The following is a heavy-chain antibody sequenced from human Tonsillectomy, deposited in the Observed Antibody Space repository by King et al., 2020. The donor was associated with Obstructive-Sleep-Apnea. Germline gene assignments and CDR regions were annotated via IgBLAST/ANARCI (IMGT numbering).Heavy chain of an antibody. D-gene: IGHD3-10*01. CDR3: TRDRGAYYYGMAD. J-gene: IGHJ6*02. CDR2: ISSSSSYI. V-gene: IGHV3-21*01. Sequence: VQLVESGGGLVKPGGSLRLSCAASALTFSTDTMNWVRQAPGKGLEWVSSISSSSSYIYYADSVKGRFTISRYNAKNSLYLQMNSLRAEDTAVYYCTRDRGAYYYGMADWGQGTTVTVSS. CDR1: ALTFSTDT.